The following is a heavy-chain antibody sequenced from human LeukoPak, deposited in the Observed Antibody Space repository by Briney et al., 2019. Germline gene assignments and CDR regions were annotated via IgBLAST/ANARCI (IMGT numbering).Heavy chain of an antibody. V-gene: IGHV3-7*01. J-gene: IGHJ4*02. Sequence: GGSLRLSCEVSGFTFSSYWMSWVRQAPGKGLEWVANIKQDGSAKYFVDSVKGRFTISRDNAKNSLYLQMNSLRAEDTAVYYCARQGTSSYYFDYWGQGTLVTVSS. CDR1: GFTFSSYW. CDR2: IKQDGSAK. D-gene: IGHD1-1*01. CDR3: ARQGTSSYYFDY.